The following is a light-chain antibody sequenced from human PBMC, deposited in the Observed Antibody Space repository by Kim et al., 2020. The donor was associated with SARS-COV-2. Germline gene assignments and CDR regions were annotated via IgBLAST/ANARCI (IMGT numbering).Light chain of an antibody. Sequence: ASVRDRVTITCRASQTISRYLNWYQQTSGKAPKLLIYAASSLQSGVPSRFSGSGSGTDFTLTISSLHPEDFATYYCQQSYSTPLTFGGGTKVDIK. CDR2: AAS. CDR1: QTISRY. J-gene: IGKJ4*01. V-gene: IGKV1-39*01. CDR3: QQSYSTPLT.